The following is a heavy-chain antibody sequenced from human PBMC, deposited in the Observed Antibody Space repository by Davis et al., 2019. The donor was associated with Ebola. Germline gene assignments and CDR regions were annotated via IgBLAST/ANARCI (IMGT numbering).Heavy chain of an antibody. Sequence: GESLKIPCAASGFHFSDYFMSWIRQTPGKGFEWISYISGSGGTLYYADSVEGRFHISRDNANKSLFLQLTSLRAEDTAVYYCAGVAAARTWNWYFDLWGRGTLVTVSS. D-gene: IGHD6-13*01. CDR3: AGVAAARTWNWYFDL. V-gene: IGHV3-11*04. CDR1: GFHFSDYF. J-gene: IGHJ2*01. CDR2: ISGSGGTL.